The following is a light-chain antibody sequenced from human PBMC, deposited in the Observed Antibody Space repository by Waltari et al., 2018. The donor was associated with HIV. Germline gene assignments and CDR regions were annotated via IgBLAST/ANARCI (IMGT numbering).Light chain of an antibody. CDR1: QDISNY. CDR2: DAS. V-gene: IGKV1-33*01. J-gene: IGKJ3*01. Sequence: DIQLTQSPSSLSASVCDRVTITCQASQDISNYLNWYQQKPGKAPKLLIYDASNLETGVPSRFSGSGSGTDFTFTISSLQPEDIATYYCQQSFTFGPGTKVDIK. CDR3: QQSFT.